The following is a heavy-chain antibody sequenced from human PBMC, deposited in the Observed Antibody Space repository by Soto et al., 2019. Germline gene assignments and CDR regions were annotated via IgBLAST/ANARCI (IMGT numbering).Heavy chain of an antibody. J-gene: IGHJ4*02. Sequence: QERLEQSGADVQTPGASVKVSCRASGHTFRDYYVYWVRQAPGEGLEWMGWVNPNSGGTDYTQKFSGRVSMTRDTSLSAVYMDFRGLRAADTAFYFCASDYLGETLTVTTGKFGRLWAQGTLVTVSS. D-gene: IGHD3-16*01. CDR1: GHTFRDYY. CDR3: ASDYLGETLTVTTGKFGRL. V-gene: IGHV1-2*02. CDR2: VNPNSGGT.